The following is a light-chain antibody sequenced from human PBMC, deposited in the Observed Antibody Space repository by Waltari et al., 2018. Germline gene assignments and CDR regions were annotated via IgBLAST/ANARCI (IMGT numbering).Light chain of an antibody. CDR3: QQYSAFPLS. V-gene: IGKV1-5*03. CDR2: KAS. Sequence: DIKMTHSPPLLPASVGDRVTITCPASQTITLWLAWYQQKPGKAPNLLMYKASILDSGVPSRFSGSASWTEFTLTISGLQAEDFGTYYCQQYSAFPLSFGGGTNIEIK. CDR1: QTITLW. J-gene: IGKJ4*01.